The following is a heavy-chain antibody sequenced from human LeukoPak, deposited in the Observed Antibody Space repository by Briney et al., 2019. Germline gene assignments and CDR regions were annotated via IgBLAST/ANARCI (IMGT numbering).Heavy chain of an antibody. CDR3: AKTGRTFGDYPDY. CDR1: GFSFSTYA. CDR2: ISGGGGNI. J-gene: IGHJ4*02. Sequence: PGGSLRLSCAAFGFSFSTYAMSWVRQAPGKGLEWVSTISGGGGNIYYPDSVKGRFTFSRDNSKNTVYLQMDSLGAEDTAVYYCAKTGRTFGDYPDYWGQGTLVTVSS. V-gene: IGHV3-23*01. D-gene: IGHD1-14*01.